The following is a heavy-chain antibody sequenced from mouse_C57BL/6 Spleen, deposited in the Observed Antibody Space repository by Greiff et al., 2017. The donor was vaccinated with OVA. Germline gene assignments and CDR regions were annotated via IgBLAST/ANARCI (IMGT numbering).Heavy chain of an antibody. Sequence: EVMLVESGGGLVKPGGSLKLSCAASGFTFSDYGMHWVRQAPEKGLEWVAYISSGSSTIYYADTVKGRITISRDNAKTTLFLQMTSLRSADTAVYYCARLTVVEYFDDWGTGTTVTVSS. D-gene: IGHD1-1*01. V-gene: IGHV5-17*01. CDR1: GFTFSDYG. J-gene: IGHJ1*03. CDR3: ARLTVVEYFDD. CDR2: ISSGSSTI.